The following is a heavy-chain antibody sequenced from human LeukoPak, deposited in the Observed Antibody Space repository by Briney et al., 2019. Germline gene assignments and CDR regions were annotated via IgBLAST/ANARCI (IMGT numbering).Heavy chain of an antibody. J-gene: IGHJ6*03. V-gene: IGHV1-46*01. D-gene: IGHD3-10*01. CDR2: INPSGGST. Sequence: ASVKVSCKASGYTFTSYYMHWVRQAPGQGLEWMGIINPSGGSTSYAQKFQGRVTMTRDMSTSTVYMELGSLRSEDTAVYYCARGHVLLWFGELLNYMDVWGKGTTVTVSS. CDR3: ARGHVLLWFGELLNYMDV. CDR1: GYTFTSYY.